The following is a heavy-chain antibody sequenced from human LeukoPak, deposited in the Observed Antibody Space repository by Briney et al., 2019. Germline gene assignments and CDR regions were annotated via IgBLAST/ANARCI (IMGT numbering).Heavy chain of an antibody. CDR2: ISGSGGST. V-gene: IGHV3-23*01. CDR3: AKVDGIIVVVVAAAIDAFDI. Sequence: GGSLRLSCAASGFTFSSYAMSWVRQAPGKGLEWVSAISGSGGSTYYEDSVKGRFTISRDNSKNTLYLQMNSLRAEDTAVYYCAKVDGIIVVVVAAAIDAFDIWGQGTMVTVSS. CDR1: GFTFSSYA. D-gene: IGHD2-15*01. J-gene: IGHJ3*02.